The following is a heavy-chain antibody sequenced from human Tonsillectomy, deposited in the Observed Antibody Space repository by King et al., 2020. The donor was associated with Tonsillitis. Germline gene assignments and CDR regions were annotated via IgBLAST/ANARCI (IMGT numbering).Heavy chain of an antibody. CDR3: ARASISTYMFDY. D-gene: IGHD2-21*01. CDR1: GFTFSSYW. J-gene: IGHJ4*02. Sequence: VQLVESGGGLVQPGGSLRLSCAASGFTFSSYWMHWVRHAPGEGLVWVSRISSDGSSTSYADSVKGRFTISRDNAKNTLYLQMNSLRADDTAVYYCARASISTYMFDYWGQGTLVTVSS. V-gene: IGHV3-74*01. CDR2: ISSDGSST.